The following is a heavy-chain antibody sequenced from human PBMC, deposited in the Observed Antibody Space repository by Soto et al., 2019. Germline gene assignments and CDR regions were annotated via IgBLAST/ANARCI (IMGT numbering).Heavy chain of an antibody. CDR3: TTGVTSRGMDV. D-gene: IGHD2-21*02. V-gene: IGHV3-74*01. Sequence: GGSLRLSCVASGFALNGYWFHWVRQGPGEGLLWVSHIKNDETTHYADSVRGRFTISRDTAKNTVYLQMDSLRAEDTAVYYCTTGVTSRGMDVWGQGTTVTVSS. CDR2: IKNDETT. J-gene: IGHJ6*02. CDR1: GFALNGYW.